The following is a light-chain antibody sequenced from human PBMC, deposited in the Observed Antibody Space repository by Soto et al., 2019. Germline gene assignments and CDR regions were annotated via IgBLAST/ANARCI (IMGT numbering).Light chain of an antibody. CDR1: NIGSKS. CDR2: YDS. Sequence: SYELTQPPSVSVAPGKTARITCGGNNIGSKSVHWYQQKPGQAPVLVIYYDSERPSGIPERFSGSKSGNTATLTISRVEAGDEADYYCQVWDSSSDHVVFGGGTKLTVL. J-gene: IGLJ2*01. CDR3: QVWDSSSDHVV. V-gene: IGLV3-21*04.